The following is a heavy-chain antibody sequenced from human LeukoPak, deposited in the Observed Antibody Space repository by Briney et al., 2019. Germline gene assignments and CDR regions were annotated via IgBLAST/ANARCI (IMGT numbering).Heavy chain of an antibody. Sequence: PGGSLRLSCAASGLTFSSYSMNWVRQPPGKGLEWVSSISSSSSSIYYAESVKGGFTISRDNAKNSLYLQMNSLRAEDTAVYYRARDNWGYSGSYYFDYWGQGTLVTVSS. CDR3: ARDNWGYSGSYYFDY. CDR2: ISSSSSSI. D-gene: IGHD1-26*01. CDR1: GLTFSSYS. J-gene: IGHJ4*02. V-gene: IGHV3-21*01.